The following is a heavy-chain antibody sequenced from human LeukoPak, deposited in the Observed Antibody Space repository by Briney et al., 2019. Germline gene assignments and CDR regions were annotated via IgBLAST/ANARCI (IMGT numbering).Heavy chain of an antibody. CDR1: GFTFSSYA. J-gene: IGHJ4*02. D-gene: IGHD3-9*01. Sequence: GGSLRLSCAASGFTFSSYAMHWVRQAPGKGLEWVAVISYDGSNKYYADSVKGRFTISRDNSKNTLYLQMNGLRAEDTAVYYCARGRQGRRAGRYFDWLLYPEFDYWGQGTLVTVSS. CDR2: ISYDGSNK. CDR3: ARGRQGRRAGRYFDWLLYPEFDY. V-gene: IGHV3-30*04.